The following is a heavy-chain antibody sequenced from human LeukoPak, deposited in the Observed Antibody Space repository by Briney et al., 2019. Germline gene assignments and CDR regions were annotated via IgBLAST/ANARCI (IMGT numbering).Heavy chain of an antibody. J-gene: IGHJ4*02. CDR1: GFTFSSYA. CDR2: IRQDGNEK. V-gene: IGHV3-7*03. Sequence: PGRSLRLSCAASGFTFSSYAMHWVRQAPGKGLEWVANIRQDGNEKYYVDSVRGRFTISRDNAKNSLYLQMNSLRAEDTAIYYCARRYFDYWGQGTLVTVSS. CDR3: ARRYFDY.